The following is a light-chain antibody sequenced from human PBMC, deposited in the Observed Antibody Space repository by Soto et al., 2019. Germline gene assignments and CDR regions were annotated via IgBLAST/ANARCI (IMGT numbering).Light chain of an antibody. J-gene: IGKJ3*01. CDR3: MQGLETPN. CDR1: QSLLHSNGYNY. V-gene: IGKV2-28*01. CDR2: LGS. Sequence: EIVMTQSPLTLPVTPGEPASSCRRSSQSLLHSNGYNYLDWYLQKPGQSPQLLIYLGSNRASGVPDRFSGSGSGTDFTLRISRVEAEDVGVYYCMQGLETPNFGPGTKVDI.